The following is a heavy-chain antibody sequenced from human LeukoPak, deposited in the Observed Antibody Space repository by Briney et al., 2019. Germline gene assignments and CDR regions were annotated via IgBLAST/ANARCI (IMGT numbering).Heavy chain of an antibody. Sequence: ASVKVSCKASGYTFTSYVISWVRQAPGQGLEWMGWISAYNGNTNYAQKLQGRGTMTTDTSASPAYIELRSLRSDDTAVYYCARDMTSGDIDYWGQGTLVTVSS. J-gene: IGHJ4*02. V-gene: IGHV1-18*01. D-gene: IGHD4-17*01. CDR3: ARDMTSGDIDY. CDR1: GYTFTSYV. CDR2: ISAYNGNT.